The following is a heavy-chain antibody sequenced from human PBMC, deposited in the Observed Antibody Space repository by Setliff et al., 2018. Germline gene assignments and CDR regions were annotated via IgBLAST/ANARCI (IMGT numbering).Heavy chain of an antibody. Sequence: SVKVSCKTSGGTFSTFGIHWVRQAPGQGLVWMGGINPIFGTAHYAQKFQGRVTITADESTSTAYMELDSLRAEDTAVYYCARWVFGSGWFLDYWGQGTLVTVSS. CDR2: INPIFGTA. J-gene: IGHJ4*02. CDR1: GGTFSTFG. CDR3: ARWVFGSGWFLDY. V-gene: IGHV1-69*13. D-gene: IGHD6-19*01.